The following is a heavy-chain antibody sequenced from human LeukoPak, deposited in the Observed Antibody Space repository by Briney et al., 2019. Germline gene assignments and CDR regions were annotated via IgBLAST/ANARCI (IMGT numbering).Heavy chain of an antibody. Sequence: SETLSLTCNVSGGSISGYHWSWIRQPPGKGLEWIGEINHSGSTNYNPSLKSRVTISVDTSKNQFSLKLSSVTAADTAVYYCARHSTFFGVVIIKGRVRGPFDYWGQGTLVTVSS. CDR2: INHSGST. CDR3: ARHSTFFGVVIIKGRVRGPFDY. CDR1: GGSISGYH. V-gene: IGHV4-34*01. D-gene: IGHD3-3*01. J-gene: IGHJ4*02.